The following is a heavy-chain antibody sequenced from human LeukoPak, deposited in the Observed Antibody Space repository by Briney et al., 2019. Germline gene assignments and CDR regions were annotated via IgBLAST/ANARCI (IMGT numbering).Heavy chain of an antibody. J-gene: IGHJ4*02. CDR3: DPHDSSSHF. D-gene: IGHD6-6*01. CDR1: GFTFSSYG. V-gene: IGHV3-33*01. CDR2: IWYDGSNE. Sequence: PGGSLRLSCAASGFTFSSYGMHWVRQAPGKGLEWVALIWYDGSNENYADSVKGRFTISRDNSKNTLYLQMNSLRAEDTAVYYCDPHDSSSHFWGQGTLVTVSS.